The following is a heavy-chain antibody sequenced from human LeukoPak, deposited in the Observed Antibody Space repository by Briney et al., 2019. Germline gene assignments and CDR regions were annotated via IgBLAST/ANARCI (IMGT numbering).Heavy chain of an antibody. J-gene: IGHJ4*02. CDR1: GGSISSSNYN. D-gene: IGHD3-10*01. CDR3: ARAGYYGSGSYYKRTPFDY. V-gene: IGHV4-61*02. CDR2: IYSSGIT. Sequence: SETLSLTCTASGGSISSSNYNWGCIRQPAGKELEWIRRIYSSGITDYHPYIVSLKSRVSLSLDTSKNQFFLDLTSVTAADTAVYYCARAGYYGSGSYYKRTPFDYWGQGTLVTVSS.